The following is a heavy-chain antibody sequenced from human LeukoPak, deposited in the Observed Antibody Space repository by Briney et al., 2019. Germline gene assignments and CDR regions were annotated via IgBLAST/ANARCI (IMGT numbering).Heavy chain of an antibody. D-gene: IGHD2-2*01. CDR2: ISGSGGST. Sequence: PGGSLRLSCAASGFTFSSYAMSWVRQAPGKGLGWVSAISGSGGSTYYADSVKGRFTISRDNSKNTLYLQMNSLRAEDTAVYYCAKGRGSVVVPAAIPFDYWGQGTLVTVSS. J-gene: IGHJ4*02. CDR3: AKGRGSVVVPAAIPFDY. V-gene: IGHV3-23*01. CDR1: GFTFSSYA.